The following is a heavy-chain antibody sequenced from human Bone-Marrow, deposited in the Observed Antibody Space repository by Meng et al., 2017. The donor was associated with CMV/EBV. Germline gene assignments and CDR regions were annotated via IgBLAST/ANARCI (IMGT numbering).Heavy chain of an antibody. J-gene: IGHJ6*02. CDR3: ARDPGSSWYTYYYYGMDV. V-gene: IGHV3-21*01. Sequence: GGSLRLSCAASGFTFSSYSMNWVRQAPGKGLEWVSSISSSSSYIYYADSVKGRFTISRDNAKNSLYLQMNSLRAEDTAVYYCARDPGSSWYTYYYYGMDVCGQGTTVTVSS. CDR2: ISSSSSYI. CDR1: GFTFSSYS. D-gene: IGHD6-13*01.